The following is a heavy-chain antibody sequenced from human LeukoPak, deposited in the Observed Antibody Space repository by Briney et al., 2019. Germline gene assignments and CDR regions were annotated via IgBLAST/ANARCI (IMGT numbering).Heavy chain of an antibody. D-gene: IGHD6-19*01. CDR3: AKDIRYSSGWYSGGDY. Sequence: GGSLRPSCAASGFTFSSYGMHWVRQAPGKGLEWVAFIRYDGSNKYYADSVKGRFTISRDNSKNTLYLQMNSLRAEDTAVYYCAKDIRYSSGWYSGGDYWGQGTLVTVSS. J-gene: IGHJ4*02. CDR1: GFTFSSYG. V-gene: IGHV3-30*02. CDR2: IRYDGSNK.